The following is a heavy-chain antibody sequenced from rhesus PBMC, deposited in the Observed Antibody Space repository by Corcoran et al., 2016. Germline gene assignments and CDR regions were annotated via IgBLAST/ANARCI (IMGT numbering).Heavy chain of an antibody. CDR3: ARVLYYEDDYGYPYDY. CDR2: IYWDDDK. V-gene: IGHV2S1*01. CDR1: GFSLSTCGMG. J-gene: IGHJ4*01. D-gene: IGHD3-9*01. Sequence: QVTLKESGPALVKPTQTLPLTCTFSGFSLSTCGMGVGWIRQPPGKPLEWLATIYWDDDKYYSTSLKSRLTISKYTSKNPVVLTMTNMDPLDTATYYCARVLYYEDDYGYPYDYWGQGVLVTVSS.